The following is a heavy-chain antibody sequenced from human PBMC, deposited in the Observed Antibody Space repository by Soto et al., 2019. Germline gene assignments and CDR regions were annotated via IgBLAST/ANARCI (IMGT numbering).Heavy chain of an antibody. J-gene: IGHJ4*02. D-gene: IGHD3-10*01. CDR3: TRAGHGSGSYFSDY. CDR1: GFTFGDYA. Sequence: PGGSLRLSCTASGFTFGDYAMSWFRQAPGKGLEWVGFIRSKAYGGTTEYAASVKGRFTISRDDSKSIAYLQMNSLKTEDTAVYYCTRAGHGSGSYFSDYWGQGTLVTVSS. CDR2: IRSKAYGGTT. V-gene: IGHV3-49*03.